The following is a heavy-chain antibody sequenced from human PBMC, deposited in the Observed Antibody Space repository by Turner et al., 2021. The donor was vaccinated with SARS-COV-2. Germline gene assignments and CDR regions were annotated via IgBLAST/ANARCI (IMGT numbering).Heavy chain of an antibody. J-gene: IGHJ4*02. Sequence: QVQLVQSGAEVKKHGASVKVSCKASGYIFINYYIHWVRQAPGQGLEWVGIINPSGGGTRYAQKFRGRVTMTRDTSTSTVSMELSSLRSEDTAVYYCARGELWSFSSYDNWGQGTLVTVSS. CDR1: GYIFINYY. D-gene: IGHD3-10*01. V-gene: IGHV1-46*03. CDR3: ARGELWSFSSYDN. CDR2: INPSGGGT.